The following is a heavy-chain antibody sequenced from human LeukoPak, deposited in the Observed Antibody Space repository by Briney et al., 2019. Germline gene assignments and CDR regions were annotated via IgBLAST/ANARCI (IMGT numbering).Heavy chain of an antibody. Sequence: GASVKVSCKASGYTFTSYGISWVRQAPGQGLEWMGWISAYNGNTNYAQNLQGRITLTTDTSTSTAYMELTSLRSDDTAVYYCGRDYLPRLGGGPKKDINMDVWGKGATVIVSS. CDR2: ISAYNGNT. J-gene: IGHJ6*04. CDR1: GYTFTSYG. V-gene: IGHV1-18*01. D-gene: IGHD2-15*01. CDR3: GRDYLPRLGGGPKKDINMDV.